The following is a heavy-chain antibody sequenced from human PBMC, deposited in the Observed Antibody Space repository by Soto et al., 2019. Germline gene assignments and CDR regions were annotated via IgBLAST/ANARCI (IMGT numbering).Heavy chain of an antibody. CDR2: INPSGTST. Sequence: QVQLVQSGAEVKRPGASVKVSCKASGYTFTSYYMQWVRQAPGQGLEWMGMINPSGTSTSYAQKLQGRVTMTRDPSTSTVYMELSSLRQEDTAVYYCARGTPRDGMDVWGQGTTVTVSS. D-gene: IGHD1-1*01. J-gene: IGHJ6*02. V-gene: IGHV1-46*04. CDR1: GYTFTSYY. CDR3: ARGTPRDGMDV.